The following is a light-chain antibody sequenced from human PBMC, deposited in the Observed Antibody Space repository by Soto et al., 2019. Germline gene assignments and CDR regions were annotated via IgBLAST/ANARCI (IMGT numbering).Light chain of an antibody. CDR3: QRHGAT. CDR1: QSVSSSD. V-gene: IGKV3-20*01. J-gene: IGKJ1*01. CDR2: GAS. Sequence: EIVLAQSPGGLSLSPGERATRCCRASQSVSSSDLAWYQQKPGQAPRLLIYGASSRATGIPDRFSGSGSGTDFTLTISGLEPEDSAAYYCQRHGATFGQGTKVDIK.